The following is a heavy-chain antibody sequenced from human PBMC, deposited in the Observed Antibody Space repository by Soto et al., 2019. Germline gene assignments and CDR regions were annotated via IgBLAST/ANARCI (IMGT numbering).Heavy chain of an antibody. J-gene: IGHJ4*02. CDR3: AQSPRSAVETD. Sequence: QVQLVQSGGEVRKPGASVKVSCKASGYTFRNYGINWVRQAPGQGLEWMAWINTYNGNTDYAQKFQDRVTLTTDTSTSTAYMELRSLRSDDTAVYYCAQSPRSAVETDWGPGTLVIVSS. V-gene: IGHV1-18*01. CDR2: INTYNGNT. D-gene: IGHD5-18*01. CDR1: GYTFRNYG.